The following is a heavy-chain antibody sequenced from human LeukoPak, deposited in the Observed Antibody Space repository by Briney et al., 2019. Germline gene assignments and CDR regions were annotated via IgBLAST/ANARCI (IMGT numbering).Heavy chain of an antibody. D-gene: IGHD6-13*01. CDR2: IWYDGTNK. CDR1: GFTFSSYD. V-gene: IGHV3-33*01. CDR3: ARAPESSWSSDY. Sequence: SGGSLRLSCAASGFTFSSYDMHWVRQAPGKGLEWVAVIWYDGTNKFYADSVKGRFTISRDNSKNTLFLQMNSLRAEDTAVYYCARAPESSWSSDYWGQGTLVTVSS. J-gene: IGHJ4*02.